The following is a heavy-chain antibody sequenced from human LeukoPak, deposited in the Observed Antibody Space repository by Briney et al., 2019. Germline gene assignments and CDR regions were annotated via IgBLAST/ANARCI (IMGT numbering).Heavy chain of an antibody. CDR3: AKSISRVATYFDY. Sequence: GGSLRLSCAASGFTFSSYGMHWVRQAPGKGLGWVAVISYDGSNKYYADSVKGRFTISRDNSKNTLYLQMNSLRAEDTAVYYCAKSISRVATYFDYWGQGTLVTVSS. CDR2: ISYDGSNK. D-gene: IGHD5-12*01. CDR1: GFTFSSYG. J-gene: IGHJ4*02. V-gene: IGHV3-30*18.